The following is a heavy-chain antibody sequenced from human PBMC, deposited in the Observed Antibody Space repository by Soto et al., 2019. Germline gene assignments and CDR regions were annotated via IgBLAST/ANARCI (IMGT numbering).Heavy chain of an antibody. CDR2: ISSSSSTI. D-gene: IGHD3-22*01. CDR3: ARDLPYYDSSGYYYPAFDY. J-gene: IGHJ4*02. V-gene: IGHV3-48*02. CDR1: GFTFSSYS. Sequence: EVQLVESGGGLVQPGGSLRLSCAASGFTFSSYSMNWVRQAPGKGLEWVSYISSSSSTIYYADSVKGRFTISRDNAKNSLYLQMNSLRDEYTAVYYCARDLPYYDSSGYYYPAFDYWGQGTLVTVSS.